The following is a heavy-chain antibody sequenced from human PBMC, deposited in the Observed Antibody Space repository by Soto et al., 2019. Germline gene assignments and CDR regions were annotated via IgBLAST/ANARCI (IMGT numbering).Heavy chain of an antibody. CDR2: IYYSGST. D-gene: IGHD3-3*01. V-gene: IGHV4-61*08. CDR3: ARQLNDFWSGYPNWFDP. Sequence: SETLSLTCTVSGGSISSGGYYWSWIRQPPGKGLEWIGYIYYSGSTNYNPSLKSRVTISVDTSKNKFSPKLSSVTAADTAVYYCARQLNDFWSGYPNWFDPWGQGTLVTVSS. CDR1: GGSISSGGYY. J-gene: IGHJ5*02.